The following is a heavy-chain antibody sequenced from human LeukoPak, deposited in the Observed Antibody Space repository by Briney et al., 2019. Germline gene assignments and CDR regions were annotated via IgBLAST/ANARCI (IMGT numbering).Heavy chain of an antibody. CDR2: IYHTGST. CDR3: ARGMWFDTLFSAFDV. CDR1: GDSISSRNW. Sequence: SETLSLTCSVSGDSISSRNWWTWVRQTPEKGLEWIGEIYHTGSTNYNPSVESRVTISIDKSKNQFSLILNSVTAADTALYYCARGMWFDTLFSAFDVWGQGTMVSVSS. D-gene: IGHD3-10*01. J-gene: IGHJ3*01. V-gene: IGHV4-4*02.